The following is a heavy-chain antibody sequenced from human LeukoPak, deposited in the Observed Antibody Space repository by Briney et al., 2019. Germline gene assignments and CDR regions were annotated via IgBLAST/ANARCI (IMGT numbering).Heavy chain of an antibody. V-gene: IGHV4-34*01. Sequence: SETLSLTCAVYGGSFSGYYWSWIRQPPGKGLEWIGEINHSGSTNYNPSLKSRVTISVDTSKNQFSLKLSSVTAAATAVYYCARRPITMVRGGFDYWGQGTLVTVSS. CDR3: ARRPITMVRGGFDY. CDR2: INHSGST. D-gene: IGHD3-10*01. CDR1: GGSFSGYY. J-gene: IGHJ4*02.